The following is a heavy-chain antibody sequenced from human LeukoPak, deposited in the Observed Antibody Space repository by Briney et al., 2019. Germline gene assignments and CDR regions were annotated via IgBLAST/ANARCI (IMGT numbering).Heavy chain of an antibody. J-gene: IGHJ4*02. Sequence: PGGSLRLSCAASGFTFSSYSMNWVRQAPGKGLEWISYISSDRNIIYYADSVKGRFTISRDNAKNSLYLQMNSLRAEDTAVYYCAGSRYPEPQDLNYWGQGTLVTVSS. V-gene: IGHV3-48*04. D-gene: IGHD2-15*01. CDR1: GFTFSSYS. CDR2: ISSDRNII. CDR3: AGSRYPEPQDLNY.